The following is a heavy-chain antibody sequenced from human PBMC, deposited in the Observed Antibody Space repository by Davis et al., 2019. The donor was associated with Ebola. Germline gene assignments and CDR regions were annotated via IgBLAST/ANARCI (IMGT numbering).Heavy chain of an antibody. Sequence: GESPKPPCASSGFTFSNYWMNWVRQAPGKGLEWVSSISSSSSYIFYADSVKGRFTISRDNAKNSLYLQMNSLRAEDTAVYYCAKDRAYCSGVNCYFFDFWGQGTLVTVPS. J-gene: IGHJ4*02. CDR1: GFTFSNYW. CDR2: ISSSSSYI. V-gene: IGHV3-21*01. D-gene: IGHD2-15*01. CDR3: AKDRAYCSGVNCYFFDF.